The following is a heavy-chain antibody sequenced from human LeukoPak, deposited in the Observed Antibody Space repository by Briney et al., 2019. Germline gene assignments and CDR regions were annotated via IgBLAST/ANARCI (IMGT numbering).Heavy chain of an antibody. Sequence: ETLSLTCTVSGGSISSASYFWGWIRQAPGKGLEWVSGISGSDGSTYYADSVKGRFTMSRDNSKNTLYLQMNSLRAEDTAIYYCAKEVGVAGTPYFDYWGQGTLVTVSS. J-gene: IGHJ4*02. V-gene: IGHV3-23*01. CDR2: ISGSDGST. CDR3: AKEVGVAGTPYFDY. D-gene: IGHD6-19*01. CDR1: GGSISSASYF.